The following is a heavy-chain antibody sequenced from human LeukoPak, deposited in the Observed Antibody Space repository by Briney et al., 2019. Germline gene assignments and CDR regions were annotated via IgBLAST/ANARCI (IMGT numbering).Heavy chain of an antibody. D-gene: IGHD3-10*01. CDR3: AKEAYGSESYYDPFDY. V-gene: IGHV3-23*01. J-gene: IGHJ4*02. Sequence: GGSLRLSCAASGFTFNKYGMSWVRQAPGKGLEWVSSISGSGGSTYYADSVKGRFTISRDNSKNTLYLQMNSLRAEDTAVYYCAKEAYGSESYYDPFDYWGQGTLVTVSS. CDR1: GFTFNKYG. CDR2: ISGSGGST.